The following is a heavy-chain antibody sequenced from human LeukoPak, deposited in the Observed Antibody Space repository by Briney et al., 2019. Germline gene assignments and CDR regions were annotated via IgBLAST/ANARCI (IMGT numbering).Heavy chain of an antibody. CDR3: EVAHTSAVN. J-gene: IGHJ4*01. D-gene: IGHD6-19*01. CDR1: GGSFSGYY. Sequence: SETPSLTCAVYGGSFSGYYWSWIRQPPGKGLEWIEEINHSGSTNYNPSLKSRVTISVDTSKNQFSLKLSSVTAADTAVYYCEVAHTSAVNWGHGTLVTVSS. V-gene: IGHV4-34*01. CDR2: INHSGST.